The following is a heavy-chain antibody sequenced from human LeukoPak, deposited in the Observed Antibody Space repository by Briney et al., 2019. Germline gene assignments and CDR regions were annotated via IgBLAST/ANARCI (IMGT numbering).Heavy chain of an antibody. Sequence: SETLSLTCAVYGGSFSGYYWSWIRQPPGKGLEWIGEINHSGSANYNPSLKSRVTISVDTSKNQFSLKLSSVTAADTAVYYCARGRRTVAGTRNAFDIWGQGTVVTVSS. CDR1: GGSFSGYY. D-gene: IGHD6-19*01. J-gene: IGHJ3*02. CDR2: INHSGSA. V-gene: IGHV4-34*01. CDR3: ARGRRTVAGTRNAFDI.